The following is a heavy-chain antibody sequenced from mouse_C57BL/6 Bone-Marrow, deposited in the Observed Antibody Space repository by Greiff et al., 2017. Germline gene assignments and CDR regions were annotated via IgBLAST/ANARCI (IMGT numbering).Heavy chain of an antibody. CDR3: TRGHYGSSFDY. D-gene: IGHD1-1*01. J-gene: IGHJ2*01. CDR2: ISSGGDYI. CDR1: GFTFSSYA. V-gene: IGHV5-9-1*02. Sequence: EVKLMESGEGLVKPGGSLKLSCAASGFTFSSYAMSWVRQTPEKRLEWVAYISSGGDYIYYADTVKGRFTISSENARNTLYLQMSSLKSEDTAMYYCTRGHYGSSFDYWGQGTTLTVSS.